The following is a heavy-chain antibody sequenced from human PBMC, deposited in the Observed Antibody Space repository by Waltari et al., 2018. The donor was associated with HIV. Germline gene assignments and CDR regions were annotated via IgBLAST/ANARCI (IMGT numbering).Heavy chain of an antibody. CDR1: GGSISSYY. CDR3: ARLRFGAVAGTGPFDY. D-gene: IGHD6-19*01. CDR2: IYYSGST. J-gene: IGHJ4*02. V-gene: IGHV4-59*01. Sequence: QVQLQESGPGLVKPSETLSLTCTVSGGSISSYYWSWIRQPPGKGLEWIGYIYYSGSTTYNPSLKSRVTISVDTSKNQFSLKLSSVTAADMAVYYCARLRFGAVAGTGPFDYWGQGTLVTVSS.